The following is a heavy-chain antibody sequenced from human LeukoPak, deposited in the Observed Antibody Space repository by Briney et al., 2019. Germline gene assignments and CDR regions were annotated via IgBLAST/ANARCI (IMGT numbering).Heavy chain of an antibody. CDR3: ARGRTRARAFDI. D-gene: IGHD1-1*01. V-gene: IGHV4-34*01. CDR1: GGPFSGIY. CDR2: INHSGTT. Sequence: SETLSLTCAVNGGPFSGIYWSWIRQPPGKGLEWIGEINHSGTTNYSPSLKSRVTMSVDTSKKQFSLKVTSVTAADTAVYYCARGRTRARAFDIWGQGTMVTVSS. J-gene: IGHJ3*02.